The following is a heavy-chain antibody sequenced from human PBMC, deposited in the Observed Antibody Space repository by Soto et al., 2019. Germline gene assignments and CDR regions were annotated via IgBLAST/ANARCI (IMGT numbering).Heavy chain of an antibody. CDR2: INHSGST. J-gene: IGHJ4*02. Sequence: SETLSLTCAVYGGSFSGSYWSWIRQPPGKGLEWIGEINHSGSTNYNPSLKSRVTISVDTSKNQFSLKLSSVTAAGRAVYYCARGIVDTVDSSGFYDDWGQGTPVTVYS. V-gene: IGHV4-34*01. CDR3: ARGIVDTVDSSGFYDD. CDR1: GGSFSGSY. D-gene: IGHD3-22*01.